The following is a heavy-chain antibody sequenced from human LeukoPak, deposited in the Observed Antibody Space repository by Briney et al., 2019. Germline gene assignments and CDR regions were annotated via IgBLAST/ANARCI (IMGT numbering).Heavy chain of an antibody. V-gene: IGHV1-2*06. CDR1: GYTFTGYH. D-gene: IGHD1-7*01. Sequence: ASVKVSCKASGYTFTGYHMHWVRQAPGQGLEWMGRINPRIGDTNSARTFQGRVTMTRDTSISTAYMDLNRLTSDDTAVYYCARGAWDYDGKDYWGQGTLVTVSS. CDR2: INPRIGDT. J-gene: IGHJ4*02. CDR3: ARGAWDYDGKDY.